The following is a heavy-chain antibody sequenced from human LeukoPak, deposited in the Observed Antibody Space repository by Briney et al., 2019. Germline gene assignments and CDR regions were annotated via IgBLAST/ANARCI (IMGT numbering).Heavy chain of an antibody. CDR1: GDSVSSNSAA. J-gene: IGHJ5*02. D-gene: IGHD3-22*01. CDR2: TFYRSKWYN. V-gene: IGHV6-1*01. Sequence: SQTLSLTCAISGDSVSSNSAAWNWIRQSPSRGLEWLGRTFYRSKWYNDYAVSVKSRITISPDTSKNQFSLQLNSVTPEDTAVYYCAKEGRLDYYDSSGYYSNWFDPWGQGTLVTVSS. CDR3: AKEGRLDYYDSSGYYSNWFDP.